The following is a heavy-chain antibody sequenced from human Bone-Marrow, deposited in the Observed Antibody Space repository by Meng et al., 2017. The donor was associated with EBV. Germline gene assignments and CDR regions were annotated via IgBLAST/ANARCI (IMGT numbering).Heavy chain of an antibody. Sequence: VELEWRCSGKVKRSRALCPSGHYAGARPRNSDGGIWLRHPTWKGLEWIGEIDLSGSTNYNPSLEMRVTISVDKSRNQFSLKLSSVTAADTAFDYWARVAVQGVMWFDPWGQGTLVTVSS. D-gene: IGHD3-10*01. CDR2: IDLSGST. CDR3: ARVAVQGVMWFDP. CDR1: GARPRNSDG. J-gene: IGHJ5*02. V-gene: IGHV4-4*02.